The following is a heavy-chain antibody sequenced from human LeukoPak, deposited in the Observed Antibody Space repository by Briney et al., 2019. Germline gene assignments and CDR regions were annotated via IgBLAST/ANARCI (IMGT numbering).Heavy chain of an antibody. CDR3: GREQRGGLRGGLCVLFASYYTYYYMDV. J-gene: IGHJ6*03. Sequence: GASVKVSCKASGYTFTMYYIHWVRQAPGQGLEWMGMINPSDGATTYAQRFQGRVTMTRDMSTTTVYMDLRSLRSDDTAVYFCGREQRGGLRGGLCVLFASYYTYYYMDVWGRGTTVTVSS. CDR1: GYTFTMYY. V-gene: IGHV1-46*01. D-gene: IGHD3-10*01. CDR2: INPSDGAT.